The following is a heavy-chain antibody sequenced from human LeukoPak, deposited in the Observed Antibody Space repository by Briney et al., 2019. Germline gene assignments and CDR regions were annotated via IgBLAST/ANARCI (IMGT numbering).Heavy chain of an antibody. CDR1: GFTFSSYA. V-gene: IGHV3-30-3*01. CDR2: ISYDGSNK. D-gene: IGHD3-3*01. Sequence: GRSLRLSCAASGFTFSSYAMHWVRQAPGKGLEGVAVISYDGSNKYYADSVEGRFTISRDNSKNTLYLQMNSLRAEDTAVYYCARDHAASITIFGVDPLNWFDPWGQGTLVTVSS. CDR3: ARDHAASITIFGVDPLNWFDP. J-gene: IGHJ5*02.